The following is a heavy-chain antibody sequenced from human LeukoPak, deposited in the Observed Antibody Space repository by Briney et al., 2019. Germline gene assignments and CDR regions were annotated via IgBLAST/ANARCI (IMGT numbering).Heavy chain of an antibody. CDR2: INPNSGGT. Sequence: ASVKVSCKASGYTFTGYYMHWVRRAPGQGLEWMGWINPNSGGTNYAQKLQGRVTMTTDTSTSTAYMELRSLRSDDTAVYYCARAGGSSSWYTSDYWGQGTLVTVSS. CDR1: GYTFTGYY. J-gene: IGHJ4*02. CDR3: ARAGGSSSWYTSDY. V-gene: IGHV1-2*02. D-gene: IGHD6-13*01.